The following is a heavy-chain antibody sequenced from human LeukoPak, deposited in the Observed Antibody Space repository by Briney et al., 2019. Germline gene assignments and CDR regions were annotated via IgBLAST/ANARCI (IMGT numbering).Heavy chain of an antibody. CDR1: GFTFSDYA. CDR3: AKSRGSGGSMARGVNFDC. CDR2: LSDGGSIT. Sequence: PGGTLRLSCAASGFTFSDYAMSWVRQAPGKGLEWVSTLSDGGSITYYADSVKGRFTISRDNSKNTLFLQMNSLRAEDTAVYYCAKSRGSGGSMARGVNFDCWGQGTLVTVSS. J-gene: IGHJ4*02. V-gene: IGHV3-23*01. D-gene: IGHD3-10*01.